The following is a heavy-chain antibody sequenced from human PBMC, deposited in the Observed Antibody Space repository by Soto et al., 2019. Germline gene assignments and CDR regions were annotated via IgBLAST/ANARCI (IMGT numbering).Heavy chain of an antibody. D-gene: IGHD2-15*01. Sequence: ASVKVSCKASGYTFTSYGISWVRQAPGQRLEWMGWISTGNGNTKYSHKFQGRVTITWDTSASTAYMELSSLISEDTAIYYCARNWPDCSGGICYLSKTGMDVWGKGTTVTVSS. J-gene: IGHJ6*03. CDR2: ISTGNGNT. CDR3: ARNWPDCSGGICYLSKTGMDV. CDR1: GYTFTSYG. V-gene: IGHV1-3*04.